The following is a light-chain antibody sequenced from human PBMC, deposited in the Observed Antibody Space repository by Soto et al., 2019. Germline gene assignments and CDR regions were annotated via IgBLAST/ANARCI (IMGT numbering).Light chain of an antibody. Sequence: DIQMTQSPSSLSASVGDRVSITCRASQDISNYLAWYQQKPGKVPKLLIYATSSLPSGVPSRFSGSGSGTDFTFTISSLQPEDVATYFCQNYNSVPRTFGQGTRVEIK. CDR1: QDISNY. J-gene: IGKJ1*01. CDR2: ATS. V-gene: IGKV1-27*01. CDR3: QNYNSVPRT.